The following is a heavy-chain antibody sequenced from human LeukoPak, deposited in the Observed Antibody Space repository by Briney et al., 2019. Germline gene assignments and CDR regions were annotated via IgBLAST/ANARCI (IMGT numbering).Heavy chain of an antibody. V-gene: IGHV4-39*01. J-gene: IGHJ5*02. CDR3: ATTLANWGWFDP. CDR2: IYYSGST. Sequence: SETLSLTCTVSGGSISSSSYYWGWIRPPPGKGLEWIGGIYYSGSTYYNPSLKSRVTISVDTSKNQFSLKLSSVTAADTAVYYCATTLANWGWFDPWGQGTLVTVSS. CDR1: GGSISSSSYY. D-gene: IGHD7-27*01.